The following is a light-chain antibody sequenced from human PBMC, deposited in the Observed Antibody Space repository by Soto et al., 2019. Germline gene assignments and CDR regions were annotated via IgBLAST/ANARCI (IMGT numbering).Light chain of an antibody. Sequence: QSVLTQPPSASGTPGQRVTISCSGSSSNIGINTVNWYQQLPGTAPKLLIYGTNQRPSGVPDRFSGSKSGTSGSLAISGLQSEDEADYYCAAWDDGLNGWVFGGGTKVTAL. J-gene: IGLJ3*02. CDR1: SSNIGINT. CDR3: AAWDDGLNGWV. V-gene: IGLV1-44*01. CDR2: GTN.